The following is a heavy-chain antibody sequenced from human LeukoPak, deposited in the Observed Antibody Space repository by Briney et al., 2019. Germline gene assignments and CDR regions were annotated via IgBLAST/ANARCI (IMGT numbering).Heavy chain of an antibody. CDR2: ISYDGSNK. D-gene: IGHD1-26*01. CDR3: ARLLGVGATGDAFDI. J-gene: IGHJ3*02. CDR1: GFTFSSYS. V-gene: IGHV3-30-3*01. Sequence: PGRSLRLSCSASGFTFSSYSMHWVRQAPGKGLEWVAVISYDGSNKYYADSVKGRFTISRDNSKNTLYLQMNSLRAEDTAVYYCARLLGVGATGDAFDIWGQGTMVTVSS.